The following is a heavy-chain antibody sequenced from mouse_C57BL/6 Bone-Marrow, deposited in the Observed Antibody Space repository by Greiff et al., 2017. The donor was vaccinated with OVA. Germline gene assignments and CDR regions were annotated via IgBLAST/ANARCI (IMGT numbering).Heavy chain of an antibody. CDR1: GFTFSSYG. Sequence: EVMLVESGGDLVKPGGSLKLSCAASGFTFSSYGMSWVCQTPDKRLEWVATISSGGSYTYYPDSVKGRFTISRDNAKNTLYLQMSSLKSEDTAMYYCARRDDGFAYWGQGTLVTVSA. D-gene: IGHD1-2*01. CDR3: ARRDDGFAY. J-gene: IGHJ3*01. CDR2: ISSGGSYT. V-gene: IGHV5-6*02.